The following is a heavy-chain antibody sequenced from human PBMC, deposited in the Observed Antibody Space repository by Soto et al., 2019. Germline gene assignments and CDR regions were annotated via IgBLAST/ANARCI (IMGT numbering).Heavy chain of an antibody. D-gene: IGHD1-26*01. V-gene: IGHV3-11*06. J-gene: IGHJ4*02. CDR1: VFTFTDYY. Sequence: PGGSLRLSCASSVFTFTDYYVSCLRHSPGKGLEWLAYISVASTYTNYADSVKGRFTISRDNTKRSVYLQMNSLRAEDTAVYYCARDLEVRANLYFFDYWGQGTPVTVS. CDR3: ARDLEVRANLYFFDY. CDR2: ISVASTYT.